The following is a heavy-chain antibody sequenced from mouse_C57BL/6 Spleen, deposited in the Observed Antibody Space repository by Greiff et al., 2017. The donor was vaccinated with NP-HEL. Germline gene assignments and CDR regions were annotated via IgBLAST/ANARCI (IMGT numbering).Heavy chain of an antibody. J-gene: IGHJ4*01. V-gene: IGHV1-26*01. CDR1: GYTFTDYY. Sequence: VQLQQSGPELVKPGASVKISCKASGYTFTDYYMNWVKQSHGKSLEWIGDINPNNGGTSYNQKFKGKATLTVDKSSSTAYMELRSLTSEDSAVYYCANYYGPYYYAMDYWGQGTSVTVSS. D-gene: IGHD1-1*01. CDR2: INPNNGGT. CDR3: ANYYGPYYYAMDY.